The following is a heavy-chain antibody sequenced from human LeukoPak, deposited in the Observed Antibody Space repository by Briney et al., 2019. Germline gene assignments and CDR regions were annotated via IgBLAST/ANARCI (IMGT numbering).Heavy chain of an antibody. D-gene: IGHD3-22*01. J-gene: IGHJ4*02. CDR3: ARASYSYDINGWVPFDY. Sequence: SETLSLTCTVSGGSISSYYWSWLRQPPGKGLEWIGYIYYSGSTYYNPSLRSRVTISVDTSKNQFSLRLSSVTAADTAVYYCARASYSYDINGWVPFDYWGQGTLVTVSS. CDR1: GGSISSYY. CDR2: IYYSGST. V-gene: IGHV4-59*08.